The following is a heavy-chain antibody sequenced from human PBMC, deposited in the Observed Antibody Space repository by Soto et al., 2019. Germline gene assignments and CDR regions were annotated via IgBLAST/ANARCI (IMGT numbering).Heavy chain of an antibody. CDR3: VRIRYQLPSSVLWLDP. Sequence: SEILSLTCAVYGGFLSESYWTWIRQPPGKGLEWIGEINHVGGTNYNPSLKSRVTMSVDTSQNQFSLRLISVTAADTAMYFCVRIRYQLPSSVLWLDPWGQGTPVTVSS. D-gene: IGHD3-16*01. V-gene: IGHV4-34*01. CDR1: GGFLSESY. CDR2: INHVGGT. J-gene: IGHJ5*02.